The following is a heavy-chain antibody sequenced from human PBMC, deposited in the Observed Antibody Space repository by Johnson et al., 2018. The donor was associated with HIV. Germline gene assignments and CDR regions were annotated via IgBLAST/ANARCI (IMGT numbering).Heavy chain of an antibody. J-gene: IGHJ3*02. CDR2: IKQDGSDK. D-gene: IGHD3-16*01. Sequence: VQLVESGGGLVQPGGSLRLSCAASVFTFSSYWMSWVRQSPGKGLEWVANIKQDGSDKYYVDSVKGRFTISRDNAQNSLYLQMNSLRAEDTALYYCARVVHWGSSSVDAFDIWGQGTMVTVSS. CDR1: VFTFSSYW. CDR3: ARVVHWGSSSVDAFDI. V-gene: IGHV3-7*05.